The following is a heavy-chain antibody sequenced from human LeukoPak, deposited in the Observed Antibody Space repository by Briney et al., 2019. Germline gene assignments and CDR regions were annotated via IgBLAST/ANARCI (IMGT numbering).Heavy chain of an antibody. D-gene: IGHD4-23*01. CDR2: MNPNSGNT. Sequence: GASVKVSSKASGYTFTTYDINWVRQATGQGLEWMGWMNPNSGNTGYAQKFQGRVTMTRNTSISTAYMELRSLRSEDTAVYYCARGPNKSDGGNSGSAWFDPWGQGTLVTVSS. CDR1: GYTFTTYD. J-gene: IGHJ5*02. V-gene: IGHV1-8*01. CDR3: ARGPNKSDGGNSGSAWFDP.